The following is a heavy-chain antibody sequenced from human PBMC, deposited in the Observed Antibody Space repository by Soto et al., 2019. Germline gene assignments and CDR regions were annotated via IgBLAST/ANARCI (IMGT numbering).Heavy chain of an antibody. Sequence: QVHLVQSGAEVKKPGSSVKVSCKASGDTFRNYAIDWVRQAPGQGLEWMGSIIPMFGTANYAQKFQARVTITADGATTAAFMELISVTSADTAVYYCARESASKTGLALDLWGQGTLITVSS. J-gene: IGHJ5*02. V-gene: IGHV1-69*18. CDR2: IIPMFGTA. CDR3: ARESASKTGLALDL. D-gene: IGHD3-16*01. CDR1: GDTFRNYA.